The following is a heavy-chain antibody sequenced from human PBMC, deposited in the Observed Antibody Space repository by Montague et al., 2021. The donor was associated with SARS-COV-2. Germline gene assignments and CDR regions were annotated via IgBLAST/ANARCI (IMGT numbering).Heavy chain of an antibody. Sequence: SETLSLTCTVSGGSISSSSYYWCWIRQPPGKGLEWIGSIYYSGSTYYNPSLKSRATISVDTSKNHFSLKLTSVTAADTAVYYCAGEGIYGSGSYYNPFLRAGYWGQGTLVTVSS. J-gene: IGHJ4*02. CDR2: IYYSGST. D-gene: IGHD3-10*01. CDR3: AGEGIYGSGSYYNPFLRAGY. CDR1: GGSISSSSYY. V-gene: IGHV4-39*02.